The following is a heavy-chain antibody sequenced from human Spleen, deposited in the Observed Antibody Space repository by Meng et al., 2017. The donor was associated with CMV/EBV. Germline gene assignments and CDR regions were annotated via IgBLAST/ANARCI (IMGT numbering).Heavy chain of an antibody. D-gene: IGHD3-10*01. CDR3: AKNTWGDYYYGMDV. CDR1: GFTFNNFA. Sequence: GGSLRLSCAASGFTFNNFAMHWVRRAPGKGLEWVSVIYSAATGTYYGDSVKGRFTISRDDSKNTLYLQMNSLRAEDTAVYYCAKNTWGDYYYGMDVWGQGTTVTVSS. CDR2: IYSAATGT. V-gene: IGHV3-23*03. J-gene: IGHJ6*02.